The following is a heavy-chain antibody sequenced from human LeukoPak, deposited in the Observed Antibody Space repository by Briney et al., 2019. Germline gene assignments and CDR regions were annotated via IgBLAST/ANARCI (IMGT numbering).Heavy chain of an antibody. D-gene: IGHD6-13*01. V-gene: IGHV3-30*18. CDR2: ISNDGSNK. CDR1: GFTFSSHG. J-gene: IGHJ4*02. CDR3: AKSGIAAAGQRGYFDC. Sequence: GRSLRLSCAASGFTFSSHGIHWVRQAPGKGLEWVAVISNDGSNKYYADSVKGRFTISRDNSKNTVYLQMDSLRGEDTTVYYCAKSGIAAAGQRGYFDCWGQGTLVTVSS.